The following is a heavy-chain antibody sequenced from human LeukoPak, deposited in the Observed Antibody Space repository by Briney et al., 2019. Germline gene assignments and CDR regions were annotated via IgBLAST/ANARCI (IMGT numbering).Heavy chain of an antibody. CDR3: ARELAY. CDR1: GFAFSSFT. CDR2: ISGSSSTI. Sequence: GGSLRLSCVASGFAFSSFTMNWVRQAPGKGLEWVSYISGSSSTIYYADSVKGRFTISRDNAKNSLFLQMNSLRAEDTAVYYCARELAYWGQETLVTASS. D-gene: IGHD6-6*01. V-gene: IGHV3-48*01. J-gene: IGHJ4*02.